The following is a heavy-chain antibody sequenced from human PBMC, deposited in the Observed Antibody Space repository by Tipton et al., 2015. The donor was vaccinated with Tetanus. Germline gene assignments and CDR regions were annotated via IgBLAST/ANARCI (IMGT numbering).Heavy chain of an antibody. CDR3: ARGQGGDYGDHPTEKYFDY. CDR2: INHSGST. V-gene: IGHV4-34*01. Sequence: TLSLTCAVYGGSFSGYYWSWIRQPPGKGLEWIGEINHSGSTNYNPSLKSRVTISVDTSKNQFSLKLSSVTAADTAVYYCARGQGGDYGDHPTEKYFDYWGQGTLVTVSS. J-gene: IGHJ4*02. CDR1: GGSFSGYY. D-gene: IGHD4-17*01.